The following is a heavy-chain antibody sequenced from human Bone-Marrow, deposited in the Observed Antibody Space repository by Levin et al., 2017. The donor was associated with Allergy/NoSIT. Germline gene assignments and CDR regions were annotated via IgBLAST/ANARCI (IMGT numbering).Heavy chain of an antibody. J-gene: IGHJ4*02. V-gene: IGHV3-21*01. D-gene: IGHD1-26*01. CDR1: GFTFSGYS. Sequence: ETLSLTCVASGFTFSGYSMNWIRQAPGKGLEWVSSLSSSSLNVYYADSVRGRFTISRDNAKNSLYLQMNSLRAEDTAVYFCARGSYSQVADYWGQGTLVTVSS. CDR3: ARGSYSQVADY. CDR2: LSSSSLNV.